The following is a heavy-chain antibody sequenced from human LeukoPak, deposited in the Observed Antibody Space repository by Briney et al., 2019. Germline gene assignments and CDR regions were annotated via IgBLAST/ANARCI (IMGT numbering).Heavy chain of an antibody. CDR2: MSGSGGST. CDR3: AKRTSGFCSSTSCYGHDF. J-gene: IGHJ4*02. D-gene: IGHD2-2*03. Sequence: PGGSLRLSCATSGFTFSSFAMTWVRQAPGKGLEWVSAMSGSGGSTFYADSVEGRFTISRDNSKNTLYLQMSSLRAEDTAVYYCAKRTSGFCSSTSCYGHDFWGQGTLVTVSS. V-gene: IGHV3-23*01. CDR1: GFTFSSFA.